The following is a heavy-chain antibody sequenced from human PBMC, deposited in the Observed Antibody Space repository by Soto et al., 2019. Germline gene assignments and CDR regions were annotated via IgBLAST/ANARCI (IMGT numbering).Heavy chain of an antibody. CDR3: ARGHSSSWKTFDY. J-gene: IGHJ4*02. V-gene: IGHV3-11*05. CDR2: VSSSSSYA. Sequence: PGGSLRLSCAASGFTFSDHYMGWIRQAPGKGLEWVSYVSSSSSYANYADSAKGRFTISRDNAKNSLYLQMNSLRAEDTAVYYCARGHSSSWKTFDYWGQGTLVTVSS. CDR1: GFTFSDHY. D-gene: IGHD6-13*01.